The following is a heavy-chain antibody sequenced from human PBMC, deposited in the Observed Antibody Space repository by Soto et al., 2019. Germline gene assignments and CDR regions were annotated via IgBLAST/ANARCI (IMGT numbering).Heavy chain of an antibody. CDR2: IYRTGST. CDR3: ASRDPGTSVDY. CDR1: GGSFPSNNW. D-gene: IGHD1-7*01. J-gene: IGHJ4*02. V-gene: IGHV4-4*02. Sequence: SETLSLTCAVSGGSFPSNNWWTWVRQPPGQGLEWIGEIYRTGSTNYNPSLKSRVTISLDKSENQFSLKVTSLTAADTAVYYCASRDPGTSVDYWGQGTLVTV.